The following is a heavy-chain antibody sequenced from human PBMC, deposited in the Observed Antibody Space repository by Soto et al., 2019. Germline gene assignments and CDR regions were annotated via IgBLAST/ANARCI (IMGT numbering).Heavy chain of an antibody. Sequence: ASVKVSCKASGYTFTSYGISWVRQAPGQGLEWMGWISAYNGNTNYAQKLQGRVTMTTDTSTSTAYMELRSLRSDDTAVYYCAREDYDDFWSGHPSEGMDVWGQGTTVTVSS. D-gene: IGHD3-3*01. CDR2: ISAYNGNT. J-gene: IGHJ6*02. CDR3: AREDYDDFWSGHPSEGMDV. CDR1: GYTFTSYG. V-gene: IGHV1-18*01.